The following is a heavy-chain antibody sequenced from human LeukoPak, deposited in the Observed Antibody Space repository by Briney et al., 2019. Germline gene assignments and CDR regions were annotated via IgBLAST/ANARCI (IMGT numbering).Heavy chain of an antibody. CDR3: AKDRKYFDY. D-gene: IGHD1-14*01. J-gene: IGHJ4*02. CDR1: GFPLNTYP. V-gene: IGHV3-23*01. Sequence: GGSLTLSCSASGFPLNTYPMSWVRQAPRKGLEWVSLIRGSGGRTYYGDSVKGRFTISRDNSKNTVFLQMNSLRAEDTAVYYCAKDRKYFDYWGQGTLVTVSS. CDR2: IRGSGGRT.